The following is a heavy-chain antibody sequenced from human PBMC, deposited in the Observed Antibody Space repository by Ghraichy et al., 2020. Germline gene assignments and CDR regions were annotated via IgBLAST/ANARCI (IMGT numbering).Heavy chain of an antibody. V-gene: IGHV4-30-2*01. J-gene: IGHJ6*02. D-gene: IGHD3-10*01. CDR3: GRSITMVRGVYYYYGMDV. Sequence: SETLSLTCAVSGGSISSGGYSWSWIRQPPGKGLEWIGYIYHSGSTYYNPSLKSRVTISVDRSKNQFSLKLSSVTAADTAVYYCGRSITMVRGVYYYYGMDVWGQGTTVTVSS. CDR1: GGSISSGGYS. CDR2: IYHSGST.